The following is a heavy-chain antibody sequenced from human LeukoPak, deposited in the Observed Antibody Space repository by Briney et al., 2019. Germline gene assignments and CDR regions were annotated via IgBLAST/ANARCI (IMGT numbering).Heavy chain of an antibody. D-gene: IGHD5-18*01. CDR2: ISSSSSYI. J-gene: IGHJ5*02. CDR1: GFTFSSYS. CDR3: ARGVDTAMVRYWFDP. Sequence: GGSLRLSCAASGFTFSSYSMNWVRQAPGKGLEWVSSISSSSSYIYYADSVKGQFTISRDNAKNSLYLQMNSLRAEDTAVYYCARGVDTAMVRYWFDPWGQGTLVTVSS. V-gene: IGHV3-21*01.